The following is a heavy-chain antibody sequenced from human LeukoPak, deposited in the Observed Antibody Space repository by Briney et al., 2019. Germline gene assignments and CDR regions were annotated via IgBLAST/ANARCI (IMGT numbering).Heavy chain of an antibody. V-gene: IGHV3-23*01. CDR3: VRCSGGSCYSPNDY. Sequence: QSGGSLRLSCAASGFTFSSYAMSWVRQAPGKGLEWVSAISGGGGSTYYVDSVKGRFTISSDDSKNTLSLQMNSLRAEDTAVYYCVRCSGGSCYSPNDYWGQGTLVTVSS. CDR1: GFTFSSYA. CDR2: ISGGGGST. D-gene: IGHD2-15*01. J-gene: IGHJ4*02.